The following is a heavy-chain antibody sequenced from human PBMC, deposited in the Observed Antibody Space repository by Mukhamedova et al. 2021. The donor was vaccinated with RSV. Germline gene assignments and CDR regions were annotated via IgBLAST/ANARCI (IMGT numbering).Heavy chain of an antibody. CDR3: AKCTSGAVFLTXVX. D-gene: IGHD2-15*01. J-gene: IGHJ1*01. Sequence: GLEWVSGISDRGDRTYYADTVKXRFTISRDNSENTLSLQMSSLRAEDTAVYFCAKCTSGAVFLTXVXWVHGTLVTVSS. CDR2: ISDRGDRT. V-gene: IGHV3-23*01.